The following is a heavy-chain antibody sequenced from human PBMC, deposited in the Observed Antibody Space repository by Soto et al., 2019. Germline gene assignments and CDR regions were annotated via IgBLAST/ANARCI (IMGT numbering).Heavy chain of an antibody. J-gene: IGHJ6*02. Sequence: GESLKISCKGSGYSFTRNWIGWVRQMPGKGLEWMGIIYPCDSNIKYSPSFQGQVSISADKSINSAYLQWSSLKASDTAIYYCARLLGSSGYYYGFDVWGQGTTVTVSS. D-gene: IGHD6-6*01. CDR2: IYPCDSNI. CDR1: GYSFTRNW. V-gene: IGHV5-51*01. CDR3: ARLLGSSGYYYGFDV.